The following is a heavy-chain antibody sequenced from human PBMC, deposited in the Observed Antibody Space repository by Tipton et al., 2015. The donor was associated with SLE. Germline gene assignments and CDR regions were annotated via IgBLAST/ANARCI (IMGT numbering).Heavy chain of an antibody. CDR1: GASVSRYY. Sequence: LRLSCSVSGASVSRYYWTWIRQPAGKGLEYIGRIYISGGTNYNPSLKSRVTISVDTSKNQFSLKLSSVTAADTAVYYCASGDYYYYMDVWGKGTTVTVSS. V-gene: IGHV4-4*07. CDR3: ASGDYYYYMDV. J-gene: IGHJ6*03. CDR2: IYISGGT. D-gene: IGHD3-16*01.